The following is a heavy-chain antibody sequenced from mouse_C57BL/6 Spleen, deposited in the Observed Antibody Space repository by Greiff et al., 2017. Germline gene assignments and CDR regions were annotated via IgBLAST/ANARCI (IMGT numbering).Heavy chain of an antibody. CDR2: FYPGSGSI. J-gene: IGHJ4*01. V-gene: IGHV1-62-2*01. CDR3: ASHGVYGYESYAMDY. Sequence: QVQLKQSGAELVKPGASVKMSCKASGYTFTEYTIHWVKQRSGQGLEWIGWFYPGSGSIKYNEKFKDKATLTADKSSSTAYIELSRLISEDSAVYFCASHGVYGYESYAMDYWGQGTSVTVSS. D-gene: IGHD2-2*01. CDR1: GYTFTEYT.